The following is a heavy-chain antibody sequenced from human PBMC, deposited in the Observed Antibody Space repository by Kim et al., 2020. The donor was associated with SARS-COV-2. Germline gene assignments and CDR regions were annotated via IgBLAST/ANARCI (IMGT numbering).Heavy chain of an antibody. D-gene: IGHD3-10*01. J-gene: IGHJ6*02. Sequence: ASVKVSCKASGYTFTSYGISWVRQAPGQGLEWMGWISVDNGNTNYAQKLQGRVTMTTDTSTSTAYMELRSLRYDDTAVYYCARVGSYFYGMDVWGQGTTVTVSS. CDR2: ISVDNGNT. V-gene: IGHV1-18*04. CDR1: GYTFTSYG. CDR3: ARVGSYFYGMDV.